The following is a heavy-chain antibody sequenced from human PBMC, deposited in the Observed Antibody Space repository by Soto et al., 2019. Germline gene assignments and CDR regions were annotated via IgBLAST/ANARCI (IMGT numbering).Heavy chain of an antibody. Sequence: NPSETLSLTCTVSDDSITSGGYYWNWIRQHPGKGLEWIGNIYYSGSTFYNPSLKSRVTISLDTSKNLFSLNLISVTAAHTAVYYCARSYLLLGELSLYFWGQGTLITVSS. CDR3: ARSYLLLGELSLYF. CDR1: DDSITSGGYY. V-gene: IGHV4-31*03. CDR2: IYYSGST. D-gene: IGHD3-16*02. J-gene: IGHJ4*02.